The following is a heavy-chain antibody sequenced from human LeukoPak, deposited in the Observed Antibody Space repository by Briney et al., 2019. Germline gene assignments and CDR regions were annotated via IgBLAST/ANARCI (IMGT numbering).Heavy chain of an antibody. D-gene: IGHD3-10*01. CDR1: GFIFSGSA. J-gene: IGHJ6*02. Sequence: GGSLRLSCAASGFIFSGSAMHWVRQASGKGLEWVGRIRSKADSYATAYAASVKGRFIIYRDDSRNTAYLQMNSLKTEDTAVYYCTRLSMVSTDYYYGLDVWGQGTTVTVSS. CDR2: IRSKADSYAT. V-gene: IGHV3-73*01. CDR3: TRLSMVSTDYYYGLDV.